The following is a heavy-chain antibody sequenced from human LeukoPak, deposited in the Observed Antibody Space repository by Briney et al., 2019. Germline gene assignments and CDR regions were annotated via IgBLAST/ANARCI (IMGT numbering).Heavy chain of an antibody. CDR2: IYASGIT. Sequence: SETLSLTCTVSGGSISSGSYYWSWVRQPAGKGLEWIGRIYASGITDYNPSLESRVTISVDTSKNQFSLTLSSVTAADTAVYYCARDYRQGNWLDPWGQGTLVTVSS. V-gene: IGHV4-61*02. J-gene: IGHJ5*02. D-gene: IGHD3-16*02. CDR1: GGSISSGSYY. CDR3: ARDYRQGNWLDP.